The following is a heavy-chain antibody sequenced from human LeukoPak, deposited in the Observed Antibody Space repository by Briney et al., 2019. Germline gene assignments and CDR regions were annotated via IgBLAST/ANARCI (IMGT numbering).Heavy chain of an antibody. D-gene: IGHD1-26*01. J-gene: IGHJ6*02. CDR3: ARGMIVGATTQYYYYYYGMDV. Sequence: GGSLRLSCAASGFTFSSYAMHWVRQAPGKGLEWVAVISYDGSNKYYADSVKGRFTISRDNSKNTLYLQMNSLRAEDTAVYYCARGMIVGATTQYYYYYYGMDVWGQGTTVTVSS. V-gene: IGHV3-30*04. CDR2: ISYDGSNK. CDR1: GFTFSSYA.